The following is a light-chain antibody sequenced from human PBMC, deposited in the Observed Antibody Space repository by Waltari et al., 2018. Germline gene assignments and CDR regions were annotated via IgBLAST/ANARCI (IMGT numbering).Light chain of an antibody. Sequence: DIVMTQSPDSLAVSLGERATINCKSSQSVLYSSNNRNYLAWYQKKPGQPPRLLIYWASTRESGVPDRFSGSGSGTEFTLTISSLQAEDVAVYYCQQYYGTPPYTFGQGTKLEIK. CDR2: WAS. V-gene: IGKV4-1*01. CDR3: QQYYGTPPYT. J-gene: IGKJ2*01. CDR1: QSVLYSSNNRNY.